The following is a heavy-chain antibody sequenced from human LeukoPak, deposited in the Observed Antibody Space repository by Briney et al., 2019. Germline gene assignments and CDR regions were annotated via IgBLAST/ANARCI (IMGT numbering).Heavy chain of an antibody. V-gene: IGHV3-7*04. Sequence: PGGSLRLSCAASGFTFSSYWMSWVRQAPGKGLEWVANIKQDGSEKYYVDSVKGRFTISRDNAKNSLYLQMNSLRAEDTAVYYCARDKSYHYFDYWGQGTLVSVSA. J-gene: IGHJ4*02. CDR3: ARDKSYHYFDY. CDR2: IKQDGSEK. CDR1: GFTFSSYW.